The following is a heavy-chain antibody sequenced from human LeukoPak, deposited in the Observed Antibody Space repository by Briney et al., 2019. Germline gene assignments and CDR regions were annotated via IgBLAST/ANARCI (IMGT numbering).Heavy chain of an antibody. CDR1: CGSFSYYY. J-gene: IGHJ6*02. CDR3: ARGEFATIFGVVIENYYYGMDV. CDR2: INDRGNT. D-gene: IGHD3-3*01. Sequence: SETLSLTCAVDCGSFSYYYQSLIRQPPRKGVEWVGVINDRGNTNYNPSLKSRVTISVDKSKNQLSLKLSSVTAADTAVYYCARGEFATIFGVVIENYYYGMDVWGQGTKVTVSS. V-gene: IGHV4-34*01.